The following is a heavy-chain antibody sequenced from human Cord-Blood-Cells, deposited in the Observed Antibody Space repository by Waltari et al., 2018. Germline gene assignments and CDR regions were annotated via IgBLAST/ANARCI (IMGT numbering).Heavy chain of an antibody. V-gene: IGHV1-3*01. Sequence: QVQLVQSGAEVKKPRASVKVSCKASGYTFTSYAMHWVRQAPGQRIEWMGWINAGNSNPKYSQKCQGRVTITRDTSASTAYMELSSLRSEDTAVYYCAREASIASNWFDPWGQGTLVTVSS. D-gene: IGHD6-6*01. CDR2: INAGNSNP. CDR1: GYTFTSYA. CDR3: AREASIASNWFDP. J-gene: IGHJ5*02.